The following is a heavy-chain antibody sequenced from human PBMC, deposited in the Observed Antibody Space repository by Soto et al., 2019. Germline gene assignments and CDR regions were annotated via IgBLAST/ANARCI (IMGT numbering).Heavy chain of an antibody. D-gene: IGHD3-22*01. CDR2: ISGSGGST. V-gene: IGHV3-23*01. J-gene: IGHJ4*02. CDR1: GFTFSSYA. Sequence: EVQLLESGGGLVQPGGSLRLSCAASGFTFSSYAMSWVRQATGKGLEWVSAISGSGGSTYYADSVKGRFTISRDNSKNPLYLKMNSLRAEDTAVYYCAKEAYYYDSSGSMSHYYFDYWGQGTLVTVSS. CDR3: AKEAYYYDSSGSMSHYYFDY.